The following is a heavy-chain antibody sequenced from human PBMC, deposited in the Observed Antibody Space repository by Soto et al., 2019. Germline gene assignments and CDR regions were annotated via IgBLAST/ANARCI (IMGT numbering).Heavy chain of an antibody. CDR2: IKCKGGAT. Sequence: QLVQSGTEVKEPGASVKVSCKASGYTSTKYWIHWIRQTTGHGLEWMGIIKCKGGATSYTQQFQGRLTMTRDTSTSTVYMELGSLRKEVTSMYFCAIGGDGRGWSDAHYWGQGTLVTVSS. J-gene: IGHJ4*02. V-gene: IGHV1-46*03. D-gene: IGHD6-19*01. CDR1: GYTSTKYW. CDR3: AIGGDGRGWSDAHY.